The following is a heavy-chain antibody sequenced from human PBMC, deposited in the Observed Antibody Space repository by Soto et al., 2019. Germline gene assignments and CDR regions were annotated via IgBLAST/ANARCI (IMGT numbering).Heavy chain of an antibody. CDR3: ARGGRRSPGMDV. Sequence: QVQLQESGPGLVKPSQTLSLTCTVSGGSISSGGYYWSWIRQHPGKGLEWIGYIYYSGSTYYNPSLKGGVTISVDTSKNQCSLKLSSVTAADTAVYYCARGGRRSPGMDVWGQGTTVTVSS. CDR1: GGSISSGGYY. J-gene: IGHJ6*02. CDR2: IYYSGST. V-gene: IGHV4-31*03.